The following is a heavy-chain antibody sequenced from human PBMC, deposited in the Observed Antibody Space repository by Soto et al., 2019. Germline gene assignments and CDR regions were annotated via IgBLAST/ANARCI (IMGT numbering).Heavy chain of an antibody. Sequence: QVQLVQSGAEVKKPGSSVKVSCKASGGTFSSYTISWVRQAPGQGLEWMGRIIPILGIANYAQKFQGRVTITADKSTSTAYMELSTLRSEDTAVYYCARDPAGTTSWFDPWGQGTLVTVSS. J-gene: IGHJ5*02. V-gene: IGHV1-69*08. CDR1: GGTFSSYT. CDR2: IIPILGIA. CDR3: ARDPAGTTSWFDP. D-gene: IGHD1-1*01.